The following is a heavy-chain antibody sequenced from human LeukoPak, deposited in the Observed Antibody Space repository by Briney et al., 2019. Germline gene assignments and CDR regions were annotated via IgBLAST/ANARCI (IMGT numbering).Heavy chain of an antibody. D-gene: IGHD5-18*01. V-gene: IGHV4-59*08. CDR1: GGSITSDY. CDR3: ARHDGGYSYGSLDY. CDR2: IENSGRT. J-gene: IGHJ4*02. Sequence: SETLSLTCIVSGGSITSDYWSWIRQPPGKGLEWIGYIENSGRTEYNPSLMSRITISVDTSKNQFSLKLSSVTAADTAVYYCARHDGGYSYGSLDYWGQGTLVTVSS.